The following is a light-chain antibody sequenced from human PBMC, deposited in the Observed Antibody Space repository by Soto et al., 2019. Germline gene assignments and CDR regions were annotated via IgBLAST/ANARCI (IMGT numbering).Light chain of an antibody. V-gene: IGLV2-8*01. Sequence: QSALTQPPSASGSPGQSVTISCTGTSSDVGGYNFVSWYQQHPGKAPKLMLYEVSKRPSGVPDRFSGSKSGNTASLTVSGLQAEDEADYYCNSYAGSSLYVSGAGTKLTVL. CDR3: NSYAGSSLYV. CDR2: EVS. J-gene: IGLJ1*01. CDR1: SSDVGGYNF.